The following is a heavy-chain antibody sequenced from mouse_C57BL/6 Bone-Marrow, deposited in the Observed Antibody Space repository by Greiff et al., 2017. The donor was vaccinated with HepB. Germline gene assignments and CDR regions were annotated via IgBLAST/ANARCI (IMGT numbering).Heavy chain of an antibody. V-gene: IGHV5-9*01. Sequence: EVKLMESGGGLVKPGGSLKLSCAASGFTFSSYTMSWVRQTPEKRLEWVATISGGGGNTYYPDSVKGRFTISRDNAKNTLYLQMSRLRSEDTALYYCARPSRRYYYDAMDYWGQGTSVTVSS. J-gene: IGHJ4*01. CDR1: GFTFSSYT. D-gene: IGHD1-1*01. CDR2: ISGGGGNT. CDR3: ARPSRRYYYDAMDY.